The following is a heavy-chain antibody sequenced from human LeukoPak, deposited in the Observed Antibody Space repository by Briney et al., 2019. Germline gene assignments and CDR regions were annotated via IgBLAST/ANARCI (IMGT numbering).Heavy chain of an antibody. J-gene: IGHJ4*02. D-gene: IGHD1-26*01. CDR3: ARTQVGAASFDY. Sequence: ASVRVSCKASVYTFTGYYMHWVRQAPGQGLEWMGWINPNSGGTNYAQKFQGWVTMTRDTSISTAYMELSRLRSDDAAVYYCARTQVGAASFDYWGQGTLVTVSS. V-gene: IGHV1-2*04. CDR1: VYTFTGYY. CDR2: INPNSGGT.